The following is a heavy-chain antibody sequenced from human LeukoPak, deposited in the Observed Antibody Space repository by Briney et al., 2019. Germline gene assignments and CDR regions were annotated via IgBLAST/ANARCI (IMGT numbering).Heavy chain of an antibody. CDR1: VYNFISYY. CDR2: INPSGCST. V-gene: IGHV1-46*01. Sequence: ASVNVSCKASVYNFISYYMHCVRQAPGQGLECMVIINPSGCSTSYAQKFQDRVTMTRDTSTSTVHMELSSLKSEDTAVYYCAREDVVLVDAVRYYYYGMDVWGQGTTVTVSS. D-gene: IGHD2-8*01. CDR3: AREDVVLVDAVRYYYYGMDV. J-gene: IGHJ6*02.